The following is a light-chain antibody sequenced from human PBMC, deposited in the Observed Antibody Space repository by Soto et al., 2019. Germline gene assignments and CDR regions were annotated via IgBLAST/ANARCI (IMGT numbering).Light chain of an antibody. V-gene: IGKV3-20*01. CDR1: QSVSDNY. CDR3: QQYGSSPPYT. J-gene: IGKJ2*01. Sequence: DIVLTQSPGTLSLSPGERATLSCRASQSVSDNYLAWYQQKPGQTPRLLIYGSSDSATGIPDRFSGSGSGTDFTLIISRVEPEDFAVYYCQQYGSSPPYTFGQGTKLEIK. CDR2: GSS.